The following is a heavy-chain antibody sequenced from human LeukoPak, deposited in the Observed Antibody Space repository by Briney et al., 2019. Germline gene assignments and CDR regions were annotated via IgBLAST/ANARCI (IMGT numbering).Heavy chain of an antibody. J-gene: IGHJ6*03. CDR2: INCSGGST. V-gene: IGHV3-23*01. D-gene: IGHD3-10*01. Sequence: GSLRPSCAASGFTFSSYAMSWVRQAPGKGLEWVSAINCSGGSTYYADSVRGRFTISRDNSKNTLYLQMNSLRAEDTPVYYCAKTPITMVRGSPYYYYYMDVWGKGTTVTVSS. CDR3: AKTPITMVRGSPYYYYYMDV. CDR1: GFTFSSYA.